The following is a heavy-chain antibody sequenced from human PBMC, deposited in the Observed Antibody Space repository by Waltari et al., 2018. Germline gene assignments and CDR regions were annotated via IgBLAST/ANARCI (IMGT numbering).Heavy chain of an antibody. Sequence: QAQLVQSGPAVKKPGASVRVSCKASGYPFSSYGITWVRQATGQGLEWLGWISTYNGNRNYSQKLQGRVSMTTDTYTPTAYMDLRSLRSDDTAIYYCIRGGPWRLVQGNAFDFWGQGTLVTVSS. CDR1: GYPFSSYG. CDR3: IRGGPWRLVQGNAFDF. D-gene: IGHD6-6*01. V-gene: IGHV1-18*01. J-gene: IGHJ3*01. CDR2: ISTYNGNR.